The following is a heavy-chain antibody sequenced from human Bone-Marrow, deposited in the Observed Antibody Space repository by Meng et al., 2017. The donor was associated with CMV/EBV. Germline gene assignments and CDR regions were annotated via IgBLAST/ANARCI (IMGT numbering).Heavy chain of an antibody. J-gene: IGHJ4*02. D-gene: IGHD3-9*01. CDR3: ARAPNYDILTGYYFDY. V-gene: IGHV4-61*01. CDR2: IYYSGST. Sequence: GYVSSGSSYWSWIRQPPGKGLEWIGYIYYSGSTNYNPSLKSRVTISVDTSKNQFSLKLSSVTAADTAVYYCARAPNYDILTGYYFDYWGQGTLVTVSS. CDR1: GYVSSGSSY.